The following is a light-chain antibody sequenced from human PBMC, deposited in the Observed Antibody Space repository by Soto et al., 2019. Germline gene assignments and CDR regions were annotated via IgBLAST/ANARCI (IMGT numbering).Light chain of an antibody. CDR1: QSINSF. V-gene: IGKV1-39*01. J-gene: IGKJ4*01. Sequence: DVQMTQSPSSLSASVGDRVTITCRAGQSINSFLNWYQQKPGKAPKLLIHTTSTLQSGVPSRFSGSGSGTDFTLTISSLQPEDFATYYCQQSYSTPQTFGGGTRVEVK. CDR3: QQSYSTPQT. CDR2: TTS.